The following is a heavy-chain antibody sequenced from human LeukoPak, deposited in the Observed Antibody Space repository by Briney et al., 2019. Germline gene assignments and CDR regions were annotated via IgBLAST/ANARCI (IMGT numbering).Heavy chain of an antibody. J-gene: IGHJ3*01. D-gene: IGHD6-13*01. Sequence: PGGSLGLSCVASGFTFSENWMHRVRQAPGKGLAWVSHINRDGGLTNYADSVKGRFTISRDNARNTVYLQMSSLRVEDTAIYFCAREEHRLAEAGTSAFDLGGQGTLVTVSP. CDR1: GFTFSENW. CDR3: AREEHRLAEAGTSAFDL. CDR2: INRDGGLT. V-gene: IGHV3-74*01.